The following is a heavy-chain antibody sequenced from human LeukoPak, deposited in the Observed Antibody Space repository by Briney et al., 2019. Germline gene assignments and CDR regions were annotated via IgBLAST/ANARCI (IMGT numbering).Heavy chain of an antibody. CDR2: ISDSGDNT. J-gene: IGHJ4*02. CDR3: AKGGGYYDFWSGYRFDY. Sequence: GGSLRLSCAASGFTFSTYAMNWVRQAPGKGLEWVSLISDSGDNTYYADSVKGRFTISRDNSKNTVSLQMSSLRADDTAVYYCAKGGGYYDFWSGYRFDYWGQGTLVTVSS. V-gene: IGHV3-23*01. D-gene: IGHD3-3*01. CDR1: GFTFSTYA.